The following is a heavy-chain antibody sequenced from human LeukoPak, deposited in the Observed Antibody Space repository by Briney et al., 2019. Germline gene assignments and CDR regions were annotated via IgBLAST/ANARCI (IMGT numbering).Heavy chain of an antibody. CDR1: GYTFTDYY. Sequence: ASVKVSCKASGYTFTDYYMHWVRQAPGQGLEWMGWINPYSGGTNYAQKFQGRVTMTRDTSTSTVYMELSRLRSEDTAVYYCARGVYGDRIDYWGQGTLVSVSS. J-gene: IGHJ4*02. CDR2: INPYSGGT. D-gene: IGHD4-17*01. V-gene: IGHV1-2*02. CDR3: ARGVYGDRIDY.